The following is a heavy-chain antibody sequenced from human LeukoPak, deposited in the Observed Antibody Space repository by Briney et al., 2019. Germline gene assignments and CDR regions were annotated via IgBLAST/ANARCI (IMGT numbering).Heavy chain of an antibody. CDR2: FDPEDGET. Sequence: ASVKVSCKVSGYTLTELSMHWVRQAPGKGLEWMGGFDPEDGETIYAQKFQGRVTMTEDTSTDTSYMELSSLRSEDTAVYYCATDLLSAHIYYDSSGYAGYWGQGTLVTVSS. CDR1: GYTLTELS. J-gene: IGHJ4*02. V-gene: IGHV1-24*01. CDR3: ATDLLSAHIYYDSSGYAGY. D-gene: IGHD3-22*01.